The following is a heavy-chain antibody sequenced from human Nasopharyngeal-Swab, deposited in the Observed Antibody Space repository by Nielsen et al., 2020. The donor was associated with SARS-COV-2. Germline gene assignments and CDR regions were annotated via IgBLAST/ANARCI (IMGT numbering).Heavy chain of an antibody. V-gene: IGHV4-59*01. J-gene: IGHJ6*03. CDR1: GGSISSYY. CDR3: ARDGYSSGWYGRDYYYYMDV. Sequence: GSLRLSCTVSGGSISSYYWSWIRQLPGKGLEWIGYIYYSGSTNYNPSLKSRVTISVDTSKNQFSLKLSSVTAADTAVYYCARDGYSSGWYGRDYYYYMDVWGKGTTVTVSS. CDR2: IYYSGST. D-gene: IGHD6-19*01.